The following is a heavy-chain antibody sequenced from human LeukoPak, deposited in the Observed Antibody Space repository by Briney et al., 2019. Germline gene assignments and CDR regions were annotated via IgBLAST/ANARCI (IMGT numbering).Heavy chain of an antibody. J-gene: IGHJ4*02. Sequence: SETLSLTCTVSGGSISSGDYYWSWIRQPPGKGLEWIGYIYYSGSTYYNPSLKSRVTISVDTSKNQFSLKLSSVTAADTAVYYCARGRITMVRGVTPFDYWGQGTLVTVSS. CDR3: ARGRITMVRGVTPFDY. CDR1: GGSISSGDYY. D-gene: IGHD3-10*01. CDR2: IYYSGST. V-gene: IGHV4-30-4*01.